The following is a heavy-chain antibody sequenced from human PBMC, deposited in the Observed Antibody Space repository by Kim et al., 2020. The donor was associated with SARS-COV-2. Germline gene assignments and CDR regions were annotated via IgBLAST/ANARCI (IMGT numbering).Heavy chain of an antibody. V-gene: IGHV3-11*04. Sequence: AHYGKGRFAISHNNAKNSLALQMNGLRAEDTAVYYCARVKLRPILAFDPWGQGTLVTVSS. CDR3: ARVKLRPILAFDP. J-gene: IGHJ5*02. D-gene: IGHD1-26*01.